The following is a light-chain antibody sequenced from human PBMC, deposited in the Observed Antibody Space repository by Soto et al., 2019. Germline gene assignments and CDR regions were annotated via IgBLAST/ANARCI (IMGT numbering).Light chain of an antibody. Sequence: DIQMTQSPSTLSASVGDRVTITCRASQSISSWLTWYQQKAGQAPKLLIYKASIVQSGVPSRFSGSGSGTEFTLPVSSLQPDVSASYYCQLYSYFATFGQGTRVEV. J-gene: IGKJ1*01. CDR1: QSISSW. V-gene: IGKV1-5*03. CDR3: QLYSYFAT. CDR2: KAS.